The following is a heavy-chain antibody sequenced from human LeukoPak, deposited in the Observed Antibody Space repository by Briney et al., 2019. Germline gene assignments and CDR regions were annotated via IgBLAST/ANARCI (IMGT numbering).Heavy chain of an antibody. V-gene: IGHV3-23*01. CDR2: ISGSGGST. CDR3: AKDSLRDCSSTSCLGAFDI. J-gene: IGHJ3*02. D-gene: IGHD2-2*01. Sequence: GGSLRLSCPASGFIFSSYAMSWVRQAPGKGLEWVSAISGSGGSTYYADSMKGRFTISRDNSKNTLYLQMNSLRAEDTAVYYCAKDSLRDCSSTSCLGAFDIWGQGTMVTVSS. CDR1: GFIFSSYA.